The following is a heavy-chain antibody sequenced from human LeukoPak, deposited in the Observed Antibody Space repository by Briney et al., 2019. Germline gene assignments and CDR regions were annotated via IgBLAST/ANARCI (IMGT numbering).Heavy chain of an antibody. V-gene: IGHV4-39*07. CDR1: DGSISSSSYY. Sequence: PSETLSLTCTVSDGSISSSSYYWGWIRQPPGNGLEWIGSIYYSGSTYYSPSLKSRVTISVDTSKNQFSLKLSSLTAADTAVYYCARERIYYGSGSYYDHWGQGTLVTVSS. CDR3: ARERIYYGSGSYYDH. D-gene: IGHD3-10*01. J-gene: IGHJ4*02. CDR2: IYYSGST.